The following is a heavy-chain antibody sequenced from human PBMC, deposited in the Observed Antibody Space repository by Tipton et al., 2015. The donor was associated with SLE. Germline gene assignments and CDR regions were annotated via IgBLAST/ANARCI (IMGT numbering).Heavy chain of an antibody. V-gene: IGHV4-39*07. D-gene: IGHD1-20*01. CDR2: INHSGST. CDR1: GGSISSGSYY. CDR3: AREDNYYFDY. Sequence: TLSLTCTVSGGSISSGSYYWSWIRQPPGKGLEWIGEINHSGSTNYNPSLKSRVTISVDTSKNQFSLKLSSVTAADTAVYYCAREDNYYFDYWGQGTLVTVSS. J-gene: IGHJ4*02.